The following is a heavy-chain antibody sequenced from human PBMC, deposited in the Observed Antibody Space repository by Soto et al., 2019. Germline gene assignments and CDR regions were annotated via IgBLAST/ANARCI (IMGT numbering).Heavy chain of an antibody. J-gene: IGHJ5*02. CDR2: IYPGDSDT. D-gene: IGHD1-26*01. Sequence: EVQLVQSGAEVKKPGESLKISCKSSGYSFTSYWIGWVGQMPGKGLEWMGIIYPGDSDTRYSPSFQGQVTISADKSISTAYLQSSSLKASDTAMYYCARGGPLGARREDWFDPWGQGTLVTVSS. V-gene: IGHV5-51*01. CDR3: ARGGPLGARREDWFDP. CDR1: GYSFTSYW.